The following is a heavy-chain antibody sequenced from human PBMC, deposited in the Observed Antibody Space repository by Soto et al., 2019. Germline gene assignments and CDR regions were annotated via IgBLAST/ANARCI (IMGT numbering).Heavy chain of an antibody. CDR3: ASNSNSGYCSSTSCYAYYYYYGMDV. D-gene: IGHD2-2*01. CDR2: INAGNGNT. J-gene: IGHJ6*02. CDR1: GYTFTSYA. V-gene: IGHV1-3*01. Sequence: ASVKVSCKASGYTFTSYAMHWVRQAPGQRLEWMGWINAGNGNTKYSQKFQGRVTITRDTSASTAYMELSSLRSEDTAVYYCASNSNSGYCSSTSCYAYYYYYGMDVWGQGTTVTVSS.